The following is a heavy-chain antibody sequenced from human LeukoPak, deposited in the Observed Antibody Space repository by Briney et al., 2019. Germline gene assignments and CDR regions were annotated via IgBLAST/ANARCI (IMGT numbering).Heavy chain of an antibody. V-gene: IGHV1-8*02. J-gene: IGHJ4*02. CDR1: GGTFSSYA. Sequence: ASVKVSCKASGGTFSSYAINWVRQATGQGLEWMGWMNPNSGNTGYAQKFQGRVTMTRNTSISTAYMELSSLRSEDTAVYYCARVSVTMVRGVIALLYWGQGTLVTVSS. CDR3: ARVSVTMVRGVIALLY. D-gene: IGHD3-10*01. CDR2: MNPNSGNT.